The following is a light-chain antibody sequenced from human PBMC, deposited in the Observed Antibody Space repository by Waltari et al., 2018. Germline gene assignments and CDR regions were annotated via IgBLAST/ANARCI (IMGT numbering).Light chain of an antibody. Sequence: DIQMTQSPSSLSASVVDRVTITCRASQDIRYALAWYQQKPGKAPKLLLYAASRLESGVPSRFSGSGSGTDYTLTITGLQPEDSATYYCQQFSGILWTFGQGTKVEIK. CDR1: QDIRYA. J-gene: IGKJ1*01. V-gene: IGKV1-NL1*01. CDR2: AAS. CDR3: QQFSGILWT.